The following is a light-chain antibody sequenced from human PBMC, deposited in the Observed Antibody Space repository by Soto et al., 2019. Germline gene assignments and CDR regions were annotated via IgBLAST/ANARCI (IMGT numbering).Light chain of an antibody. J-gene: IGLJ3*02. CDR1: SGHSSYA. CDR3: QTWGTGIQV. CDR2: LNSDGSH. V-gene: IGLV4-69*01. Sequence: QSVLTQSPSASASLGASVKLTCTLSSGHSSYAIAWHQQQPEKGPRYLMKLNSDGSHGRGDGIPDRFSGSSSGAVRYLTIYSLQSEDEADYYCQTWGTGIQVFGGGIKLTVL.